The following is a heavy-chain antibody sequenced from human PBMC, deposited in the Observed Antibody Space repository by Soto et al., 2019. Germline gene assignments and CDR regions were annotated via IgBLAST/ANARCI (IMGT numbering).Heavy chain of an antibody. V-gene: IGHV4-30-2*01. D-gene: IGHD1-26*01. CDR3: ARDSGGSLDY. CDR1: GGSISSGGYS. Sequence: ASETLSLTCAVSGGSISSGGYSWSWIRQPPGKGLEWIGYIYHSGSTYYNPSLKSRVTISVDRSKNQFSLKLSSVTAADTAVYYCARDSGGSLDYWGQGTLVTVSS. CDR2: IYHSGST. J-gene: IGHJ4*02.